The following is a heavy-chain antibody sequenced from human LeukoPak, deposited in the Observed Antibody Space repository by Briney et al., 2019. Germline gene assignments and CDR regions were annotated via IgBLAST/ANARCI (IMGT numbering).Heavy chain of an antibody. Sequence: GGSLRLSCAASGFTFTDHYMSWIRQAPGKGLEWVSYISSGSTYTNYADSVKGRFTISRDNAKNSLYLQMNSLRAEDTAVYYCAKDMNSWRDGSGLGDYFDYWGQGTLVTVSS. D-gene: IGHD6-19*01. CDR2: ISSGSTYT. V-gene: IGHV3-11*05. J-gene: IGHJ4*02. CDR1: GFTFTDHY. CDR3: AKDMNSWRDGSGLGDYFDY.